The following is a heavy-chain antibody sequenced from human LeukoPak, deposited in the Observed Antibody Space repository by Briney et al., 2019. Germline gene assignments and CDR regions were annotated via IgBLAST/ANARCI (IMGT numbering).Heavy chain of an antibody. CDR3: ARDPRGEQPFDY. V-gene: IGHV3-7*01. CDR2: IKQDGSEK. Sequence: PGGSLRLSCAASGFTFSNFWMSWVRQAPGKGLEWVANIKQDGSEKHYVDSVKGRFTISRDNSKNTLYLQMNSLRAEDTAVYYCARDPRGEQPFDYWGQGTLVTVSS. J-gene: IGHJ4*02. CDR1: GFTFSNFW. D-gene: IGHD3-16*01.